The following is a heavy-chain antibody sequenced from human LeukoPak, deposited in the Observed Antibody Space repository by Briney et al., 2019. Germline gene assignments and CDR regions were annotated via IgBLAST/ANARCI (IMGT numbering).Heavy chain of an antibody. CDR1: GFTFSSYA. Sequence: GGSLRLFCAASGFTFSSYAMSWVRQAPGKGLEWVSAISGSGGSTYYADSVKGRFTISRDSSKNTLYLQMNSLRAEDTAVYYCAKEINEDVVATLYWGQGTLVTVSS. CDR2: ISGSGGST. D-gene: IGHD5-12*01. J-gene: IGHJ1*01. V-gene: IGHV3-23*01. CDR3: AKEINEDVVATLY.